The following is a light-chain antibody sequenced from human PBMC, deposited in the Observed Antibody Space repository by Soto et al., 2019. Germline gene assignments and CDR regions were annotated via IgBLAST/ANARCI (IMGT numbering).Light chain of an antibody. Sequence: EIVLTQSPATLSLSPGERATLSCRASQSVSSYLAWYKQKPGQAPRLLSFAASSRASGIPDRFSGSGSGTEFTLTISRLEPEDFALFYCQYHGSSPITFGQGTRLEIK. CDR3: QYHGSSPIT. CDR2: AAS. J-gene: IGKJ5*01. CDR1: QSVSSY. V-gene: IGKV3-20*01.